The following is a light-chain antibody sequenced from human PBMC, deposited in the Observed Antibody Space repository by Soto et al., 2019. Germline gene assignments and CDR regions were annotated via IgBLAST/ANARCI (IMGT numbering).Light chain of an antibody. CDR2: AAS. J-gene: IGKJ1*01. CDR3: QQNYGTPPT. V-gene: IGKV1-39*01. Sequence: DIQMTQSPSSLSASVGDRVTITCRASQTISNYLNWYQQKPGKAPKLLICAASDSQSGVPSRFSGSGSGTEFTLTINSLQPEDFATYYCQQNYGTPPTFGQGTKVEIK. CDR1: QTISNY.